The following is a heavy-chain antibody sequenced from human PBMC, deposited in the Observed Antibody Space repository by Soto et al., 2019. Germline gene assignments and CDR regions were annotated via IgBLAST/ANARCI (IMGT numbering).Heavy chain of an antibody. Sequence: ASVKVSCKASGYTFTGYYMHWVRQAPGQGLEWMGWINPNSGGTNYVQKFQGWVTMTRDTSISTAYMELSRLRSDDTAVYYCARGGLMGPVDYWGQGTLVTVSS. D-gene: IGHD3-16*01. V-gene: IGHV1-2*04. CDR3: ARGGLMGPVDY. J-gene: IGHJ4*02. CDR1: GYTFTGYY. CDR2: INPNSGGT.